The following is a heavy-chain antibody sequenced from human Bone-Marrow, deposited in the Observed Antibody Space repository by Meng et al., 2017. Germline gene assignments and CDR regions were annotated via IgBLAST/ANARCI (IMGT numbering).Heavy chain of an antibody. CDR1: GGSLRTSSSF. CDR2: IYYSGRT. D-gene: IGHD3-22*01. CDR3: ARDSPLYYYDTSGYYRQSDAFDI. Sequence: GSQSLTCTVSGGSLRTSSSFWGWIRQPPGKGLEWIGTIYYSGRTYDNPSLKSRVTISVDTSKNQFSLRLSSVTAADTAVYYCARDSPLYYYDTSGYYRQSDAFDIWGQGTEVTVSS. J-gene: IGHJ3*02. V-gene: IGHV4-39*07.